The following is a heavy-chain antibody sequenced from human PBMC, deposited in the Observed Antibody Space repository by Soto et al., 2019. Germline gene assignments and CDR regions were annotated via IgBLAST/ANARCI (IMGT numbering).Heavy chain of an antibody. CDR3: ASLVGIAVAGTGYDMDV. D-gene: IGHD6-19*01. CDR2: ISSSSSYI. J-gene: IGHJ6*02. V-gene: IGHV3-21*01. CDR1: GFTFSSYS. Sequence: PGGSLRLSCAASGFTFSSYSMNWVRQAPGKGLEWVSSISSSSSYIYYADSVKGRFTISRDNAKNSLYLQMNSLRAEDTAVYYCASLVGIAVAGTGYDMDVWGQGTTVTVS.